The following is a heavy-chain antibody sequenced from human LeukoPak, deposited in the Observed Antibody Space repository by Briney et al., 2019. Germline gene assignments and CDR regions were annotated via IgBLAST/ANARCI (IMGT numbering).Heavy chain of an antibody. J-gene: IGHJ3*02. CDR1: GFTVSSNY. CDR2: IYSGGST. D-gene: IGHD3-10*01. V-gene: IGHV3-53*01. Sequence: GGSLRLSCAASGFTVSSNYMSWVRQAPGKGLEWVSVIYSGGSTYYADSVKGRFTISRDNAKNSLYLQMNSLRAEDTAVYYCARANGSGKDDAFDIWGQGTMVTVSS. CDR3: ARANGSGKDDAFDI.